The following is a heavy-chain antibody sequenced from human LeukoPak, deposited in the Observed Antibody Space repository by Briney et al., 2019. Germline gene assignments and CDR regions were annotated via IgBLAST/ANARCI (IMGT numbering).Heavy chain of an antibody. CDR1: GYTFTSYD. V-gene: IGHV1-8*01. CDR2: MNPNSGNT. J-gene: IGHJ5*02. D-gene: IGHD1-1*01. CDR3: ARVKYNWNDIFENWFDP. Sequence: ASVKVSCKASGYTFTSYDINWVRQATGQGLEWMGWMNPNSGNTGCAQKFQGRVTMTRNTSISTAYMELSSQRSEDSAVYYCARVKYNWNDIFENWFDPWGQGTLVTVSS.